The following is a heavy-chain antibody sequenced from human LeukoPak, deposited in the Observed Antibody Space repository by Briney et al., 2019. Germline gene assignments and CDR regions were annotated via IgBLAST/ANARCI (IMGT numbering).Heavy chain of an antibody. D-gene: IGHD1-1*01. J-gene: IGHJ3*02. CDR1: GYTFDTSS. CDR2: ISPRSGNK. Sequence: ASVKVSCKAFGYTFDTSSITWVRQAPGQRVEWMGWISPRSGNKQYAQGVQGRVTMTTDTSRSTAYMELRSLRPDDTAVYYCTRVRNSNNWWGAFDIWGQGTMVTVSS. CDR3: TRVRNSNNWWGAFDI. V-gene: IGHV1-18*01.